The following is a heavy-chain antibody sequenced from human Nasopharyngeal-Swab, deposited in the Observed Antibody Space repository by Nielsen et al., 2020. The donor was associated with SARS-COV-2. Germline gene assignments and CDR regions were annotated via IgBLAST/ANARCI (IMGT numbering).Heavy chain of an antibody. D-gene: IGHD2-15*01. CDR1: GFTFSSYA. CDR2: VSGSGGTT. J-gene: IGHJ4*02. V-gene: IGHV3-23*01. Sequence: ESLKISCAASGFTFSSYAMSWVRQAPGKWLEWLSGVSGSGGTTKYADSVKGRVTISRDNSKNKLYLQMHSLRVEDTAVYYCAKDRYCSGGACYFSGFDYWGLGTLVTVSS. CDR3: AKDRYCSGGACYFSGFDY.